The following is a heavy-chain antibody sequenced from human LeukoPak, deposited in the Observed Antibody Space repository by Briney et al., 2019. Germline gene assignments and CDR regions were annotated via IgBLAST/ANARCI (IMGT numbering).Heavy chain of an antibody. J-gene: IGHJ4*02. Sequence: RASVKVSCKASGYTFTSYYMHWVRQAPGQRPEWMGWINAGNGNTKYSQTFQDRVTVTRDKSASTAYMELSSLRSEDTAVYYCARGIWSSHKADYYLDQWGQGTLVAVSS. CDR3: ARGIWSSHKADYYLDQ. CDR2: INAGNGNT. D-gene: IGHD3-3*01. CDR1: GYTFTSYY. V-gene: IGHV1-3*01.